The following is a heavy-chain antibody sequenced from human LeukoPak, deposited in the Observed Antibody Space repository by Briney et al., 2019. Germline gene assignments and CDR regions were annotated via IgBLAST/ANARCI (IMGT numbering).Heavy chain of an antibody. V-gene: IGHV1-2*02. CDR1: GYTFTAYY. CDR3: ASYPRYVSTPPFDY. Sequence: ASVKVSCKASGYTFTAYYLHWVRQAPGQSLEWMGWINPNTGDTESAQNFQGRVTMTRDTTISTAYLELTRLTSDDTAVYYCASYPRYVSTPPFDYWGQGTLVTVSS. CDR2: INPNTGDT. D-gene: IGHD2-15*01. J-gene: IGHJ4*02.